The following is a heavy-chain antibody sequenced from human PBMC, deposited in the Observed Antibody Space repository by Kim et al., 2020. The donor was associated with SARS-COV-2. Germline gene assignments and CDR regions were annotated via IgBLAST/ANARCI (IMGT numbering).Heavy chain of an antibody. CDR2: IKQDGSEK. Sequence: GGSLRLSCAASGFTFSSYWMSWVRQAPGKGLEWVANIKQDGSEKYYVDSVKGRFTISRDNAKNSLYLQMNSLRAEDTAVYYCARDHYDILTGYYKRPLSYYGMDVWGQGTTVTVSS. CDR3: ARDHYDILTGYYKRPLSYYGMDV. CDR1: GFTFSSYW. J-gene: IGHJ6*02. D-gene: IGHD3-9*01. V-gene: IGHV3-7*03.